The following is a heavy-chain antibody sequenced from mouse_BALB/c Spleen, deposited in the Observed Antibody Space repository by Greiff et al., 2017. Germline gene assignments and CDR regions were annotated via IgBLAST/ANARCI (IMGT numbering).Heavy chain of an antibody. J-gene: IGHJ2*01. Sequence: VQLQQSGAELARPGASVKLSCKASGYTFTSYWMQWVKQRPGQGLEWIGAIYPGDGDTRYTQKFEGKATLTADKSSSTAYMQLSSLASEDSAVYYCAREDYWGQGTTLTVSS. CDR3: AREDY. CDR2: IYPGDGDT. V-gene: IGHV1-87*01. CDR1: GYTFTSYW.